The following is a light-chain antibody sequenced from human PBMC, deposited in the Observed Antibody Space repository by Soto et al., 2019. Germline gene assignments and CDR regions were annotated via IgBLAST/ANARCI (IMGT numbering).Light chain of an antibody. CDR1: QDIRND. V-gene: IGKV1-6*01. J-gene: IGKJ1*01. CDR2: AAT. CDR3: LQDNSYPWT. Sequence: AIQMTQSPSSLSVSVRDRVTITCRASQDIRNDLHWYQQKPGKAPNLLIYAATTIRSGVPSRFSGSGSGTHFTLTISSLQPEDLATYFCLQDNSYPWTFGQGTKVEIK.